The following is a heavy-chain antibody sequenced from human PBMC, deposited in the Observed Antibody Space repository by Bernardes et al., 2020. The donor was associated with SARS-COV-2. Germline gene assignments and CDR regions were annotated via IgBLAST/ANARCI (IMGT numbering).Heavy chain of an antibody. CDR2: IYYSDIT. CDR1: GASITSYY. D-gene: IGHD3-10*01. V-gene: IGHV4-59*08. J-gene: IGHJ6*02. Sequence: SETLSLTCTVSGASITSYYWSWIRQTPGKGLEWIGYIYYSDITKYNPSLQSRATISLHTSKNQSSLSLTSVTAADTAVYYCARHLVRGVIDGMDIWGQGTTVTVSS. CDR3: ARHLVRGVIDGMDI.